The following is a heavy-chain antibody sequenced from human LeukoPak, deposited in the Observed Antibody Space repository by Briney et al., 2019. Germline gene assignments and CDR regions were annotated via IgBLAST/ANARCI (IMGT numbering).Heavy chain of an antibody. CDR3: ARVYYYGSGRPFDY. D-gene: IGHD3-10*01. CDR1: GGSFSGYY. J-gene: IGHJ4*02. Sequence: SETLSLTCAVYGGSFSGYYWSWIRQPPGKGLEWIGEINHSGNTNYNPSPKSRVTISVDTSKNQFSLKLSSVTAADTAVYYCARVYYYGSGRPFDYWGQGTLVTVSS. CDR2: INHSGNT. V-gene: IGHV4-34*01.